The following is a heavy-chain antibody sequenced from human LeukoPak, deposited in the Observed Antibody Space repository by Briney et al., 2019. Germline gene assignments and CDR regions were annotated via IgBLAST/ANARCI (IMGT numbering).Heavy chain of an antibody. Sequence: ASVKVSCKASGYTFTGYYMHWVRQAPGQGLEWMGWINPNSGGTNYAQKFQGRVTMTRDTSIGTAYMELSRLRSDDTAVYYCASSVVVPAPYYYYYMDVWGKGTTVTVSS. CDR3: ASSVVVPAPYYYYYMDV. D-gene: IGHD2-2*01. CDR1: GYTFTGYY. J-gene: IGHJ6*03. CDR2: INPNSGGT. V-gene: IGHV1-2*02.